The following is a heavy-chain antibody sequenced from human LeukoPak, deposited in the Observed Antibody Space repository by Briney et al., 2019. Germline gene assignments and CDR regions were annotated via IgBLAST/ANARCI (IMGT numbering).Heavy chain of an antibody. CDR3: RTFNH. CDR2: INSNGDNT. Sequence: VGSLRLSCSVSGFTFSDYYMHWVRQAPGRGLEYVSAINSNGDNTYYADSVKGRFTISRDNFKNTLYLQMSSLRVEDTAVYYCRTFNHWGQGILVTVSS. V-gene: IGHV3-64D*06. J-gene: IGHJ4*02. D-gene: IGHD3/OR15-3a*01. CDR1: GFTFSDYY.